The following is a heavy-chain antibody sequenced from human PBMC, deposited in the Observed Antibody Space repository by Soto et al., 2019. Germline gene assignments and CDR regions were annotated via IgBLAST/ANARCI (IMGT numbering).Heavy chain of an antibody. D-gene: IGHD3-16*01. V-gene: IGHV3-23*01. J-gene: IGHJ4*02. CDR3: AKDRRAGGNSAFYFDF. Sequence: HPGGSLRLSCAASGFKFSNYAMSWVRQAPGKGLEWVSLISATGGGTYYAESVKGRFTISRDNSHNTLYLQVRSLTAEDTAVYYCAKDRRAGGNSAFYFDFWGQGAQVTVSS. CDR2: ISATGGGT. CDR1: GFKFSNYA.